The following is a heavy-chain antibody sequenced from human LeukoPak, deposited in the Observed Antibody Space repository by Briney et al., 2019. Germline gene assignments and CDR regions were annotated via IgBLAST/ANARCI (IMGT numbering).Heavy chain of an antibody. CDR3: ARDGEDYYDSRDQDNDLDI. CDR1: GFPFSSYS. J-gene: IGHJ3*02. V-gene: IGHV4-39*07. Sequence: GSLRLSCAASGFPFSSYSMNWVRQAPGKGLEWIGSIYYSGSTYHNPSLKSRVTISVDTSKNQFSLKLSSVTAADTAVYYWARDGEDYYDSRDQDNDLDIWGQGTMVTVSS. D-gene: IGHD3-22*01. CDR2: IYYSGST.